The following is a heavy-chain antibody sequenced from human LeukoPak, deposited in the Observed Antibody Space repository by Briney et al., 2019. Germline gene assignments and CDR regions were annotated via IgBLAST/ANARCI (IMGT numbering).Heavy chain of an antibody. D-gene: IGHD3-9*01. J-gene: IGHJ5*02. CDR1: GYTFTSYG. V-gene: IGHV1-18*01. CDR2: ISAHNGNT. Sequence: ASVKVSCKASGYTFTSYGISWVRQAPGQGLEWMGWISAHNGNTNYAQKLQGRVTMTTDTSTSTAYMELRSLRSDDTAVYYCARGLLRYFANWFDPWGQGTLVTVSS. CDR3: ARGLLRYFANWFDP.